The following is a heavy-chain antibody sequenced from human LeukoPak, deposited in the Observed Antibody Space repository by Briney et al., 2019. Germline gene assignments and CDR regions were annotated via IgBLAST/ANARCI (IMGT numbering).Heavy chain of an antibody. V-gene: IGHV3-23*01. Sequence: PGGSLRLSCAASGFTFNTYGMSWVRQAPGKGLEWASGISGSGGATYYADSVKGRFTISRDDPHNTLYLQMNSLRAEDTAVYFCARGGVDYYGSGTYYLMYYFDYWGQGALVTVSS. D-gene: IGHD3-10*01. CDR2: ISGSGGAT. CDR1: GFTFNTYG. CDR3: ARGGVDYYGSGTYYLMYYFDY. J-gene: IGHJ4*02.